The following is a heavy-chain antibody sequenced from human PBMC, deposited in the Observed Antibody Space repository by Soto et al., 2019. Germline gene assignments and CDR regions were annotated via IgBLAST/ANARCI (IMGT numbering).Heavy chain of an antibody. D-gene: IGHD3-10*01. V-gene: IGHV3-64*02. CDR1: GFPFSGYA. CDR3: ARVGVFSEFDV. Sequence: GGSLRLSCAASGFPFSGYAMHWVRQAPGKGLEYVSAISNHGGDGYYADSVKGRFTISRDNSKNTLYLQMGSLRAEDMAMYYCARVGVFSEFDVWGQGTVVTVSS. CDR2: ISNHGGDG. J-gene: IGHJ3*01.